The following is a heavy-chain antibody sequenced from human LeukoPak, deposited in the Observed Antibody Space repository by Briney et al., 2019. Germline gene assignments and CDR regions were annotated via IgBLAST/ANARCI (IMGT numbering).Heavy chain of an antibody. Sequence: ASVKGSCQASGYTFPSYAMNWVGQAPGQGLEWMGWINTNTGNPTYAQGFTGRFVFSLDTSVSTAYLQISSLKAEDTAVYYCARVLSIAAAAPGYWGQGTLVTVSS. J-gene: IGHJ4*02. D-gene: IGHD6-13*01. CDR3: ARVLSIAAAAPGY. V-gene: IGHV7-4-1*02. CDR1: GYTFPSYA. CDR2: INTNTGNP.